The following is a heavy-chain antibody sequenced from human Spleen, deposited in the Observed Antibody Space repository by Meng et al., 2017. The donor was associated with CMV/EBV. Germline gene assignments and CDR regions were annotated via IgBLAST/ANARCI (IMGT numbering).Heavy chain of an antibody. Sequence: SLKISCAASGFTFDNYAMHWVRQGPGKGLEWVSGISWNSGSIGYADSVKGRFTISRDNAKNSLYLQMNSLRAEDTALYYCAKAIARRYSSGWYLSYFDYWGQGTLVTVSS. J-gene: IGHJ4*02. V-gene: IGHV3-9*01. D-gene: IGHD6-19*01. CDR3: AKAIARRYSSGWYLSYFDY. CDR2: ISWNSGSI. CDR1: GFTFDNYA.